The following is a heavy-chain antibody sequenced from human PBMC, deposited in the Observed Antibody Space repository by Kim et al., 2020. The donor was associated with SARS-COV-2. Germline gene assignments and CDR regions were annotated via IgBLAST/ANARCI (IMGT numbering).Heavy chain of an antibody. J-gene: IGHJ5*02. V-gene: IGHV4-31*03. CDR1: GGSISSGGYY. Sequence: SETLSLTCTVSGGSISSGGYYWSWIRQHPGKGLEWIGYSYYSGGTYYNPSLKSRVTISVDTSKNQFSLKLSSVTAADTPVYYCAREAKYYDFIGVVITGRGLFDPWGQGTLVTVSS. CDR3: AREAKYYDFIGVVITGRGLFDP. D-gene: IGHD3-3*01. CDR2: SYYSGGT.